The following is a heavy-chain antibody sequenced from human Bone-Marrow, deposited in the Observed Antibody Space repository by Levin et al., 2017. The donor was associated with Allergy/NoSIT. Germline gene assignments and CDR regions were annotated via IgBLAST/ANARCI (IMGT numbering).Heavy chain of an antibody. CDR3: ARDATGLLNAAPFDY. CDR1: GFTFSSYS. V-gene: IGHV3-48*04. D-gene: IGHD2-15*01. Sequence: GGSLRLSCAASGFTFSSYSMNWVRQAPGKGLEWVSYISSSSSTIYYADSVKGRFTISRDNAKNSLYLQMNSLRAEDTAVYYCARDATGLLNAAPFDYWGQGTLVTVSS. J-gene: IGHJ4*02. CDR2: ISSSSSTI.